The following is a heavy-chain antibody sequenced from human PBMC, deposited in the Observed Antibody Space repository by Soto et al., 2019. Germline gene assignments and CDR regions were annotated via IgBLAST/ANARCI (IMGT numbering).Heavy chain of an antibody. J-gene: IGHJ4*02. CDR1: GNIFTGYG. Sequence: GGSLRLSCAASGNIFTGYGMHWVRQPPGKGLEWVAIIRHDGSNIFYADSVRGRFTISRDNSKNTLYLQMNSLRVEDTAVYYCARDLVGGTTFFGYYYYWGQGTLVPGSS. D-gene: IGHD1-26*01. V-gene: IGHV3-33*01. CDR2: IRHDGSNI. CDR3: ARDLVGGTTFFGYYYY.